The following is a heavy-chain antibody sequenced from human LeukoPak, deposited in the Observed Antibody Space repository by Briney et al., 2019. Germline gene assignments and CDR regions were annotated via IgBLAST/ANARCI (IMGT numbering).Heavy chain of an antibody. D-gene: IGHD5-12*01. Sequence: SETLSLTCAVYGGSFSGYYWSWIRQPPGKGLEWIGETNHSGSTNYNPSLKSQVTISVDTSKSQFSLKLSSVTAADTAVYYCARVAATIALWGQGTLVTVSS. V-gene: IGHV4-34*01. J-gene: IGHJ4*02. CDR1: GGSFSGYY. CDR3: ARVAATIAL. CDR2: TNHSGST.